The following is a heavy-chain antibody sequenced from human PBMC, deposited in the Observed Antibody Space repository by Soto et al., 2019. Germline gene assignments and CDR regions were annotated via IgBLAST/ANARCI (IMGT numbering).Heavy chain of an antibody. CDR2: INHSGST. CDR3: ARVVSSTWYNWIDP. D-gene: IGHD6-6*01. CDR1: GGSFSGYY. J-gene: IGHJ5*02. V-gene: IGHV4-34*01. Sequence: PSETLSLTCAVYGGSFSGYYWSWIRQPPGKGLEWIGEINHSGSTNYNPSLKSRVTISVDTSKNQFSLKLSSVTAADTAVYYCARVVSSTWYNWIDPWGQGTVLTVSS.